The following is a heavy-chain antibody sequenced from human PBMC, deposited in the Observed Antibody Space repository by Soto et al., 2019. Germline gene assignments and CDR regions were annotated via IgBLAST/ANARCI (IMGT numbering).Heavy chain of an antibody. Sequence: QVQLVESGGGVVQSGRSPRLSCAASGFTFSSFGMHWVRQAPGKGLEWVALIWHDGTFTHYADSVKGRFTISRDNSKNMLYLQINGLRTEDTAVYFCAKDVHYDSSGGLDHWGQGTLVTVSS. V-gene: IGHV3-33*06. J-gene: IGHJ4*02. CDR2: IWHDGTFT. D-gene: IGHD3-22*01. CDR1: GFTFSSFG. CDR3: AKDVHYDSSGGLDH.